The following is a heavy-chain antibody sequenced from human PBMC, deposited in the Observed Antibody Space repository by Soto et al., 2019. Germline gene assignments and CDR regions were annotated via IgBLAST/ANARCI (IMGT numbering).Heavy chain of an antibody. CDR1: GFTSNNYG. V-gene: IGHV3-23*01. J-gene: IGHJ4*02. CDR3: ARDQDTSTWYIHPSDY. D-gene: IGHD6-13*01. Sequence: VELLESGGDLVQPGGSLRLSCAASGFTSNNYGMSWVRQAPGKGLEWVLGISGDGGSTFYADSVKGRFTISRDNSKNTLFLHVTKLRVEDTAVYYGARDQDTSTWYIHPSDYGGQGTLVTVSS. CDR2: ISGDGGST.